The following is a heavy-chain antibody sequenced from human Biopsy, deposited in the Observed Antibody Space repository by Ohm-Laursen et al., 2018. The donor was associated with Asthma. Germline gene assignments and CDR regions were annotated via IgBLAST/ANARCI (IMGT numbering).Heavy chain of an antibody. V-gene: IGHV1-2*06. CDR3: ARIKIRIGAGTDRYFDL. Sequence: GASVKVSCKASGYPFTDYYVHWVRQAPGQGLEWMERIDPNSGGTNYAQKFLGRVTMTRDTSVNTAFMVLSRLRSDDTAVYYCARIKIRIGAGTDRYFDLWGRGTLVTVSS. CDR2: IDPNSGGT. D-gene: IGHD3-16*01. J-gene: IGHJ2*01. CDR1: GYPFTDYY.